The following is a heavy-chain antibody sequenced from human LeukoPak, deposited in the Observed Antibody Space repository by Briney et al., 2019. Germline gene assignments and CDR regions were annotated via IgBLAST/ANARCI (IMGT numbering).Heavy chain of an antibody. CDR2: ISYDGSNK. J-gene: IGHJ6*02. CDR1: GFTFSTDG. Sequence: PGGSLRLSCAASGFTFSTDGMHWGRQAPGKGLEWVAVISYDGSNKYYADSVKGRFTISRDNSKNTLYLQMTSLRAEDTAVYYYAKVVSASNSYYYYGVDVWGQGTTVTVSS. CDR3: AKVVSASNSYYYYGVDV. D-gene: IGHD1-26*01. V-gene: IGHV3-30*18.